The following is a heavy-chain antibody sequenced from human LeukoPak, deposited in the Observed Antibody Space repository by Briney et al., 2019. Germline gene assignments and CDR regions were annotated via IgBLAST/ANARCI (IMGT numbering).Heavy chain of an antibody. V-gene: IGHV1-46*01. D-gene: IGHD6-13*01. J-gene: IGHJ4*02. CDR3: ARDPPAGTDNSNFDY. CDR1: GYTFSSYY. CDR2: INPSGGST. Sequence: ASVKVSCKASGYTFSSYYMHWVRQAPGQGLEWMGIINPSGGSTSYAQKFQGRVTMTRDTSTSTVYMELSSLRSEDTAVYYCARDPPAGTDNSNFDYWGQGTLVTVSS.